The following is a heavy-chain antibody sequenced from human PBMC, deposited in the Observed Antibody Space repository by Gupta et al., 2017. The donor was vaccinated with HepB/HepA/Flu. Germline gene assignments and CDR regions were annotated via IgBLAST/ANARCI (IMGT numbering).Heavy chain of an antibody. D-gene: IGHD1-1*01. Sequence: QVQLQQWGAGLLTPSATLSLTCDVYGGSFSGYYWSWIRQPPGKGLEWIGEINHSGSTNYNPSLKSRVTISVDTSKNQFSLKLSSVTAADTAVYYCARGRYNWNYWGQGTLVTVSS. V-gene: IGHV4-34*01. J-gene: IGHJ4*02. CDR1: GGSFSGYY. CDR2: INHSGST. CDR3: ARGRYNWNY.